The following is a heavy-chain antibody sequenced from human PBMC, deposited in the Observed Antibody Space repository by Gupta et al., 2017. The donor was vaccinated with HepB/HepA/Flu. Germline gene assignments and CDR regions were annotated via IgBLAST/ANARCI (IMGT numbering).Heavy chain of an antibody. CDR1: GFTFSNAW. Sequence: EVQLVESGGGLVKPGGSLRLSCAASGFTFSNAWMSWVRQAPGKGLEWVGRIKSKTDGGTTDYAAPVKGRVTISRDDSKNTLYLQMNSLKTEDTAVYYCTTGNYLATRDYYYYGMDVWGQGTTVTVYS. CDR2: IKSKTDGGTT. D-gene: IGHD5-12*01. V-gene: IGHV3-15*01. J-gene: IGHJ6*02. CDR3: TTGNYLATRDYYYYGMDV.